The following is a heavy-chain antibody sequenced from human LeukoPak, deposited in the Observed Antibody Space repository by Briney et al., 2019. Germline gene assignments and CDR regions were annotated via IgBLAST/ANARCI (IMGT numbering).Heavy chain of an antibody. CDR1: GGTFSSYA. CDR2: IIPILGIA. Sequence: SVKVSCKASGGTFSSYAISWVRQAPGQGLEWMGRIIPILGIANYAQKFQGRVTITADKSTSTAYMELSSLRSEDTAVYYCARDGALWFGELRWFDPWGQGTLVTVSS. V-gene: IGHV1-69*04. J-gene: IGHJ5*02. CDR3: ARDGALWFGELRWFDP. D-gene: IGHD3-10*01.